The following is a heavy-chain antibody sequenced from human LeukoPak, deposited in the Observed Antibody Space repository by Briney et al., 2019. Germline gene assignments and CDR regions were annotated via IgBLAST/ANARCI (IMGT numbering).Heavy chain of an antibody. CDR2: MNPNSGNT. D-gene: IGHD2-21*01. V-gene: IGHV1-8*03. J-gene: IGHJ4*02. CDR1: GYTFTSYD. Sequence: ASVKVSCKASGYTFTSYDINWVRQATGQGLEWIGWMNPNSGNTGYAQKFQGRVTITRNTSISTAYMELSSLRSEDTAVYYCARVACGDCYVPVYSDYWGQGTLVTVSS. CDR3: ARVACGDCYVPVYSDY.